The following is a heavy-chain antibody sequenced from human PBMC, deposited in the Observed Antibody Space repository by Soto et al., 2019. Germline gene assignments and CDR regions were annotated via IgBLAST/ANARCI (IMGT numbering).Heavy chain of an antibody. D-gene: IGHD3-9*01. V-gene: IGHV3-23*04. Sequence: EVQLEESGGGLVQPRGSLRLSCAASEFTFSNYGMSWVRQAPGKGLEWVSVISGSGGSTYYADSVKGRFTLSRDNSKNTVYLQMNSLRAEDTAVYYCAKDSPVGVPLLRDLHDWGQGTLVTVSS. J-gene: IGHJ1*01. CDR1: EFTFSNYG. CDR3: AKDSPVGVPLLRDLHD. CDR2: ISGSGGST.